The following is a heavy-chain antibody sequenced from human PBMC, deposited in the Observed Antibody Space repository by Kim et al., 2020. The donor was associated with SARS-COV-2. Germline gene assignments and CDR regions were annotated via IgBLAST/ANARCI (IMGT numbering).Heavy chain of an antibody. V-gene: IGHV4-4*07. CDR3: ASECRDSARATCFDV. CDR2: IYTSGRT. J-gene: IGHJ6*01. Sequence: SETLSLTCTVSGDSLSSDYWSWNRQPAGKGLEWIGRIYTSGRTNYNPSLQSRVTMSVDMSKNQFSLKLSSVTAADTAVYYCASECRDSARATCFDV. CDR1: GDSLSSDY. D-gene: IGHD1-26*01.